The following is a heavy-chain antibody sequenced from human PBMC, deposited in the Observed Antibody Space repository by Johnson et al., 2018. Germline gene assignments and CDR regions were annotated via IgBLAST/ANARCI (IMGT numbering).Heavy chain of an antibody. J-gene: IGHJ6*02. CDR1: GFTFSSYG. V-gene: IGHV3-33*01. D-gene: IGHD6-13*01. CDR2: IWYDGSNK. Sequence: QVQLQESGGGVVQPGRSXRLSCAASGFTFSSYGMHWVRQAPGKGLEWVAVIWYDGSNKYCTDSVKGRFTISRDNSKNTLYLQMNSLRAEDTAVYYCARDMQQLVTGYYYYGMDVWGPGTTVTVSS. CDR3: ARDMQQLVTGYYYYGMDV.